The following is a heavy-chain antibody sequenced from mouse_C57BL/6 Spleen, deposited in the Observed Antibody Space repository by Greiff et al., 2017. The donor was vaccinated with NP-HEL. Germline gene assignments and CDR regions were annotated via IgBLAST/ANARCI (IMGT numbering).Heavy chain of an antibody. CDR3: AREGDGYYDYAMDY. V-gene: IGHV1-85*01. Sequence: QVQLKQSGPELVKPGASVKLSCKASGYTFTSYDINWVKQRPGQGLEWIGWIYPRDGSTKYNEKFKGKATLTVDTSSSTAYMELHSLTSEDSAVYFCAREGDGYYDYAMDYWGQGTSVTVSS. D-gene: IGHD2-3*01. CDR2: IYPRDGST. CDR1: GYTFTSYD. J-gene: IGHJ4*01.